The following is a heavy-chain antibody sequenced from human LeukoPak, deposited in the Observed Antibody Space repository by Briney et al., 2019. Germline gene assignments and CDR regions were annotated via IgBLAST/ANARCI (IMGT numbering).Heavy chain of an antibody. D-gene: IGHD2-21*02. Sequence: SETLSLTCAVYGGSFSGYYWSWIRQPPGKGLEWIGEINHSGSTNYNPSLKSRVTISVDTSKNQFSLKLSSVTAADTAVYYCARDRVYCGGDCYSNDYYYYYMDVWGKGTTVTVSS. CDR2: INHSGST. J-gene: IGHJ6*03. CDR3: ARDRVYCGGDCYSNDYYYYYMDV. CDR1: GGSFSGYY. V-gene: IGHV4-34*01.